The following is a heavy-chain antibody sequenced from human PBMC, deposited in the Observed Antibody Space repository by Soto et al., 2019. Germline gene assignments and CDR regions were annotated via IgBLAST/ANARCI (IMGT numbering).Heavy chain of an antibody. V-gene: IGHV4-38-2*01. D-gene: IGHD3-3*01. CDR2: IYHSGST. CDR3: ARAGVESITIFGVVTPYGMDV. J-gene: IGHJ6*02. Sequence: PSETLSLTCAVSGYSISSGYYWGWIRQPPGKGLEWIGSIYHSGSTYYNPSLKSRVTISVDTSKNQFSLKLSSVTAADTAVDYCARAGVESITIFGVVTPYGMDVWGQGTTVTVSS. CDR1: GYSISSGYY.